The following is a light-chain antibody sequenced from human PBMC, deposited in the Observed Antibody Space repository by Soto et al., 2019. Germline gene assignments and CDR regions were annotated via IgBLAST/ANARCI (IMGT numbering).Light chain of an antibody. CDR3: QQSYLTPFT. CDR1: QTLDTY. CDR2: AAS. V-gene: IGKV1-39*01. Sequence: DIQMNQSPTSLSASVGDRVTITCRASQTLDTYLNWFQQRPGQGPKLLIYAASELQSGVPSRFGGSGSGTDFTLTISSLQPEDFAIYYCQQSYLTPFTFGGGTKVEIK. J-gene: IGKJ4*01.